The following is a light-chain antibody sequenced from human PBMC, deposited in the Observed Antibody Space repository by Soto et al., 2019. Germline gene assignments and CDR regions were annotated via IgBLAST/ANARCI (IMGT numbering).Light chain of an antibody. J-gene: IGKJ4*01. CDR1: KSLLHSNESTY. CDR2: LGS. Sequence: DIVMTQSPLSLPVTPGEPASISSRSSKSLLHSNESTYLDWYLQKPGQSPQLLIYLGSNRASGVPDRFSGSGSGTDFTLKISRVEAEDVGVYYCMQALQTPLTFGGGTKVEIK. V-gene: IGKV2-28*01. CDR3: MQALQTPLT.